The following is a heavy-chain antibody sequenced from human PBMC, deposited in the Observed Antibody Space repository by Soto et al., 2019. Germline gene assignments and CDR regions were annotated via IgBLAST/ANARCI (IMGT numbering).Heavy chain of an antibody. Sequence: QVQLVESGGGVVQPGRSLRLSCAASGFTFSSYGMHWVRQAPGKGLAWVALISYDGNDKYYADSVKGRFTISRDNSKNTLYLQMNSLIAEDTAVFYCASCISTSCYVDGMDVWGKGSTVTVSS. V-gene: IGHV3-30*03. CDR3: ASCISTSCYVDGMDV. CDR2: ISYDGNDK. J-gene: IGHJ6*04. D-gene: IGHD2-2*01. CDR1: GFTFSSYG.